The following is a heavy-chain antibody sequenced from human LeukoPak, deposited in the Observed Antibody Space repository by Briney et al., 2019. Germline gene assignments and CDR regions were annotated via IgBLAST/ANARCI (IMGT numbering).Heavy chain of an antibody. V-gene: IGHV1-2*02. D-gene: IGHD3-22*01. J-gene: IGHJ4*02. CDR2: INPNSGGT. Sequence: GASVKVSCKASGYTFTGYYMHWVRQAPGQGLEWMGWINPNSGGTNYAQKFQGRVTMTRDTSISTAHMELSRLRSDDTAVYYCARDRDESSGYYRETLFDYWGQGTLVTVSS. CDR1: GYTFTGYY. CDR3: ARDRDESSGYYRETLFDY.